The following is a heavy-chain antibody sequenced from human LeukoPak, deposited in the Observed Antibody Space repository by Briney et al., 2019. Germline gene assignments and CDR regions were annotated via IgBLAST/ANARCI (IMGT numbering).Heavy chain of an antibody. CDR2: IYYSGST. Sequence: SETLSLTCTVSGGSISSSSYYWGWIRQPPGKGLEWIGSIYYSGSTYYNPSLKRRFTISVDTSKNQFSLKLSSVTAADTAVYYCARVYSPLLVYFDYWGQGTLVTVSS. CDR1: GGSISSSSYY. CDR3: ARVYSPLLVYFDY. J-gene: IGHJ4*02. D-gene: IGHD2-8*02. V-gene: IGHV4-39*01.